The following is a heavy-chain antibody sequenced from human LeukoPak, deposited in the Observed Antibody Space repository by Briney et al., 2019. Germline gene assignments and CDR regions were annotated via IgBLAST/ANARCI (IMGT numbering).Heavy chain of an antibody. CDR3: AREKYSSSWYLYYYYYGMDV. V-gene: IGHV3-7*03. CDR1: GFTFRSYW. Sequence: GGSLRLSCAASGFTFRSYWMSWVRQAPGKGLEWVANIKQDGSEKYYVDSVKGRFTISRDNAKNSLYLQMNSLRAEDTAVYYCAREKYSSSWYLYYYYYGMDVWGQGTTVTVSS. D-gene: IGHD6-13*01. CDR2: IKQDGSEK. J-gene: IGHJ6*02.